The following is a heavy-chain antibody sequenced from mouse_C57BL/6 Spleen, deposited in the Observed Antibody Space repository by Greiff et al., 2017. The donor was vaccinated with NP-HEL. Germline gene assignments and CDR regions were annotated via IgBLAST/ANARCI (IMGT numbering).Heavy chain of an antibody. Sequence: VKLVESGAELVKPGASVKISCKASGYAFSSYWMNWVKQRPGKGLEWIGQIYPGDGDTNYNGKFKGKATLTADKSSSTAYMQLSSLTSEDSAVYFCARWRVWYFDVWRTGTTVTVSS. V-gene: IGHV1-80*01. CDR3: ARWRVWYFDV. CDR2: IYPGDGDT. J-gene: IGHJ1*03. CDR1: GYAFSSYW.